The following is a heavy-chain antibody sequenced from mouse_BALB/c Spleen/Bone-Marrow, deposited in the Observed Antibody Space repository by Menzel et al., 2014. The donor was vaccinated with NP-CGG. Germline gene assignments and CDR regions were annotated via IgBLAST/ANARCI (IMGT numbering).Heavy chain of an antibody. Sequence: QVQLKESGAELVKPGASVKMSCKAFGYTFTTYPIEWMKQNHGKSLEWIGNFHPYNDDTKYNEKFKGKAKLTVEKSSSTVYLEVRRLTSYDPGVYYCTRGGGFAYWGQGTLVTVSA. J-gene: IGHJ3*01. CDR3: TRGGGFAY. V-gene: IGHV1-47*01. CDR2: FHPYNDDT. CDR1: GYTFTTYP.